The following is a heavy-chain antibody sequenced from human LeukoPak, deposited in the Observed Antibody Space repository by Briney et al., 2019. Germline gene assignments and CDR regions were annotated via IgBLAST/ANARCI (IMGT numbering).Heavy chain of an antibody. CDR2: ISSSSSYI. Sequence: GGSLRLSCAASGFTFSSYSMNWVRQAPGNGLEWVSSISSSSSYIYYADSVKGRFTISRDNAKNSLYLQMNSLRAEDTAVYYCARDVFTVTTNDYWGQGTLVTVSS. CDR1: GFTFSSYS. CDR3: ARDVFTVTTNDY. J-gene: IGHJ4*02. V-gene: IGHV3-21*01. D-gene: IGHD4-17*01.